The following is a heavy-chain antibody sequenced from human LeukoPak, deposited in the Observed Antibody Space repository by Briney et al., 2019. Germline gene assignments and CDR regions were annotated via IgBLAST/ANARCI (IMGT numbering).Heavy chain of an antibody. D-gene: IGHD1-7*01. V-gene: IGHV4-39*07. Sequence: SETLSLTCTVSGGSISYSSHYWGWIRQPPGKGLEWIGSIYYSGSTYYNPSLKSRVTISVDRSKNQFSLKLSSVTAADTAVYYCARVNYNYFDYWGQGTLVTVSS. CDR2: IYYSGST. CDR3: ARVNYNYFDY. CDR1: GGSISYSSHY. J-gene: IGHJ4*02.